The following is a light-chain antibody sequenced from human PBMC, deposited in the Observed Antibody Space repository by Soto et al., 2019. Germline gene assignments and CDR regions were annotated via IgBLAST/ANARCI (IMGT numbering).Light chain of an antibody. V-gene: IGLV2-14*01. CDR2: AVS. J-gene: IGLJ1*01. Sequence: QSALTQPASVSGSPGQSITISCSGTSSDVGSYDHVAWYQQFPGKTPKLMIYAVSNRPSGVSNRFSGSKSGNTASLTISGLQAEDEDDYYCISYTGSSTSYVLGTGTKLTVL. CDR1: SSDVGSYDH. CDR3: ISYTGSSTSYV.